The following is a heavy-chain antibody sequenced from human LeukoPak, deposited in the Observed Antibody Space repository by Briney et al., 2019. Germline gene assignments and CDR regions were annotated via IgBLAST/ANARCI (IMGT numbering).Heavy chain of an antibody. CDR2: IYYSGTT. V-gene: IGHV4-59*01. CDR1: GGSITNFY. Sequence: SETLSLTSTVSGGSITNFYGGWIRQSPGSGLELIGYIYYSGTTNYSPSLKSRVSISVDTSKKQFSLKLSSVTAADTAVYYCARSPGGGFDIWGQGTMVTVSS. J-gene: IGHJ3*02. CDR3: ARSPGGGFDI. D-gene: IGHD2-15*01.